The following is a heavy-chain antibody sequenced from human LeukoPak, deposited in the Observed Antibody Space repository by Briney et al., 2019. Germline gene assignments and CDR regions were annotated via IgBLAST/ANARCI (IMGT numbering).Heavy chain of an antibody. J-gene: IGHJ4*02. CDR2: IRQDGNDK. CDR1: GFTFSNYF. Sequence: GGSLRLSCAASGFTFSNYFMSWVRQAPGKGLEWVANIRQDGNDKYYVDSVKGRFNIHRDNAKNLLYLQMDSLRVEDTAVYYCARDLGFSSEDLWGQGTLVTVSS. CDR3: ARDLGFSSEDL. V-gene: IGHV3-7*01. D-gene: IGHD6-19*01.